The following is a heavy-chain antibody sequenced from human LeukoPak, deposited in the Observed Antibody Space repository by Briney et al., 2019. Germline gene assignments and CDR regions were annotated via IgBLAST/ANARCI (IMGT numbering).Heavy chain of an antibody. Sequence: SETLSPTCAVYGGSFSGYYWSWIRQPPGKGLEWIGEINHSGSTNYNPSLKSRVTISVDTSKNQFSLKLSSVTAADTAVYYCARQAGRRGAFDIWGQGTMVTVSS. D-gene: IGHD3-10*01. V-gene: IGHV4-34*01. CDR2: INHSGST. J-gene: IGHJ3*02. CDR1: GGSFSGYY. CDR3: ARQAGRRGAFDI.